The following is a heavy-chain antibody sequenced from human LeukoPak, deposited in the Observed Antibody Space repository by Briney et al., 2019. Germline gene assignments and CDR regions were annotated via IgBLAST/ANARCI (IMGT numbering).Heavy chain of an antibody. V-gene: IGHV2-70*12. CDR2: IDWDDDK. CDR1: GFSLTTSGMC. CDR3: ARGSSHGFDY. Sequence: SGPTLVNPTQTLTVTCTFSGFSLTTSGMCVSWIRQPPGKALEWLALIDWDDDKSYSTSLKTRLTISRDTSRNQVVLTMTNMDPVDTATYYCARGSSHGFDYWGQGTPVTVSS. J-gene: IGHJ4*02.